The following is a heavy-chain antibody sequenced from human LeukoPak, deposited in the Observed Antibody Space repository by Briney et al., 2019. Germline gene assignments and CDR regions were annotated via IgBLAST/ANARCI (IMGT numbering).Heavy chain of an antibody. V-gene: IGHV3-23*01. CDR3: AKGLTYDDVGGH. J-gene: IGHJ4*02. CDR2: ISGSGGST. D-gene: IGHD3-10*02. Sequence: PGGSLRLSCAASGFTFSSYSMNWVRQAPGKGLEWVSAISGSGGSTYHADSVKGRFTVSRGNSKNTLYLQMNSLRAEDTAVYYCAKGLTYDDVGGHWGQGTLVTVSS. CDR1: GFTFSSYS.